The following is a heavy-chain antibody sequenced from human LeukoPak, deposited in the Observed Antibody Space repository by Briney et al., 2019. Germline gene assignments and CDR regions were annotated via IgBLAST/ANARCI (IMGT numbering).Heavy chain of an antibody. CDR3: TSLNYYYDTGGSP. V-gene: IGHV3-48*02. CDR1: GFTFSRYN. CDR2: ISFSSGSI. D-gene: IGHD3-22*01. Sequence: GGSLRLSCAASGFTFSRYNMNWVRQPPGKGLEWVSYISFSSGSISCAESVKGRFTISGDNAKSSLYLQMNSLRDEDTAVYYCTSLNYYYDTGGSPWGQGTLVTVSS. J-gene: IGHJ5*02.